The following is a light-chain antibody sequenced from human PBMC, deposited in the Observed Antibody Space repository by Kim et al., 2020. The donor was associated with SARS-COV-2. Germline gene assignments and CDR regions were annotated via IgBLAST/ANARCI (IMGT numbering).Light chain of an antibody. J-gene: IGKJ4*01. V-gene: IGKV1-6*01. Sequence: AIQMTQSPSSLSASVGDRVTITCRASQGIRNDLGWYQQKPGRAPNLLIYATSTLQSGVPSRFSGSGSGTDFTLTISSLQPEDSATYYCIQDYDYPLTFGGGTKVDIK. CDR1: QGIRND. CDR2: ATS. CDR3: IQDYDYPLT.